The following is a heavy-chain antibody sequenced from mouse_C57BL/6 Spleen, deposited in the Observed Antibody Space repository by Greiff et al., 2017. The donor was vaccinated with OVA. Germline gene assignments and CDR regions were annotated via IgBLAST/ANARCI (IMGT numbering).Heavy chain of an antibody. Sequence: LKQSGPELVKPGASVKISCKASGYSFTDYNMNWVKQSNGKSLEWIGVINPNYGTTSYNQKFKGKATLTVDQSSSTAYMQLNSLTSEDSAVYYCARGGLITTVVAKGYFDYWGQGTTLTVSS. D-gene: IGHD1-1*01. CDR1: GYSFTDYN. CDR3: ARGGLITTVVAKGYFDY. V-gene: IGHV1-39*01. CDR2: INPNYGTT. J-gene: IGHJ2*01.